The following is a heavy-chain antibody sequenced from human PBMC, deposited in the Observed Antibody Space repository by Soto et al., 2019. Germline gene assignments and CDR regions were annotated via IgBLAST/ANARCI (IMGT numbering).Heavy chain of an antibody. Sequence: GGSLRLSCAASGFTFSSYAMSWVRQAPGKGLEWVSAISGSGGSTYYADSVKGRFTISRDNSKNTLYLQMNSLRAEDTAVYYCDKDLAADGTKDYYSDYWGQGTLVTVSS. V-gene: IGHV3-23*01. D-gene: IGHD6-13*01. CDR2: ISGSGGST. J-gene: IGHJ4*02. CDR3: DKDLAADGTKDYYSDY. CDR1: GFTFSSYA.